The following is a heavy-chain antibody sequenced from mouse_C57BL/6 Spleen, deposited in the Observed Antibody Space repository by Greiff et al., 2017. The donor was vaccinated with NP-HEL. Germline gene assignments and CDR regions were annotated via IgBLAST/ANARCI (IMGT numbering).Heavy chain of an antibody. J-gene: IGHJ4*01. V-gene: IGHV1-59*01. CDR1: GYTFTSYW. CDR3: ARLGDGRDAMDY. Sequence: QVQLQQPGAELVRPGTSVKLSCKASGYTFTSYWMHWVKQRPGQGLEWIGVIDPSDSYTNYNQKFKGKATLTVDTSSSTAYMQLSSLTSEDSAVYYCARLGDGRDAMDYWGQGTSVTVSS. CDR2: IDPSDSYT. D-gene: IGHD3-1*01.